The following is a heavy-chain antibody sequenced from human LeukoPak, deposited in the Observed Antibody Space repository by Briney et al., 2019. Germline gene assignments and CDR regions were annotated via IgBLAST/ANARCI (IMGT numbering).Heavy chain of an antibody. D-gene: IGHD1-14*01. V-gene: IGHV3-7*04. CDR3: ARDSPEPGQFFDY. J-gene: IGHJ4*02. CDR2: IKYDGSQK. CDR1: EFTLGGYW. Sequence: PGGSLRLACAASEFTLGGYWMTWLRQAPGKGLEWVANIKYDGSQKYYVDSVKGRFTISRDNAKNSLYLQMNSLSAEDTAVYYCARDSPEPGQFFDYWGQGTLVTVSS.